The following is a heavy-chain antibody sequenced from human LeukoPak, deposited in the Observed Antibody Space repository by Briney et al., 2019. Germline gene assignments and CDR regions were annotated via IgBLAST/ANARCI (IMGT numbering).Heavy chain of an antibody. V-gene: IGHV4-59*08. D-gene: IGHD3-10*01. CDR2: IYYSGST. CDR3: ASYGSGSYFWYFDL. CDR1: GGSISSYY. Sequence: SETLSLICTVSGGSISSYYWSWLRQPPGKGLEWIGYIYYSGSTNYNPSLKSRVTMSVDTSKNQFSLKLSSVTAADTAVYYCASYGSGSYFWYFDLWGRGTLVTVSS. J-gene: IGHJ2*01.